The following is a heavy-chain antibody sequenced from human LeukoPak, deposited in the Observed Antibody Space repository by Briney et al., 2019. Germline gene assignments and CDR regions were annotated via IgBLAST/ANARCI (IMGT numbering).Heavy chain of an antibody. Sequence: ASVKVSCKASGYTFTSYGISWVRQAPGQGLEWMGWISAYNGNTNYAQKFQGRVTITADKSTSTAYMELSSLRSEDTAVYYCARARGYNDYWGQGTLVTVSS. CDR2: ISAYNGNT. CDR1: GYTFTSYG. D-gene: IGHD5-18*01. J-gene: IGHJ4*02. CDR3: ARARGYNDY. V-gene: IGHV1-18*01.